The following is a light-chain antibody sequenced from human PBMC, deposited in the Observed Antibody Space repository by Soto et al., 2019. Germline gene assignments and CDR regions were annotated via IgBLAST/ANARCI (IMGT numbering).Light chain of an antibody. CDR2: GAS. CDR1: QSIFYSSNNRNY. CDR3: QQTFSTFS. Sequence: DIVMTQSPDSVNVSLVEMATINFKSIQSIFYSSNNRNYLGWYQQRPGKAPKVLIYGASNLQSGVPSRFSGSASGTDFTLTISSLQPEDFATYYCQQTFSTFSFGQGTKVDIK. V-gene: IGKV4-1*01. J-gene: IGKJ2*03.